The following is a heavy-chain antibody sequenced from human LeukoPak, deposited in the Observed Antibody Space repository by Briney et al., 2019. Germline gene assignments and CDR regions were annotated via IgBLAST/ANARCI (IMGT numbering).Heavy chain of an antibody. D-gene: IGHD3-16*02. CDR1: GFTFSSYW. V-gene: IGHV3-74*01. J-gene: IGHJ4*02. Sequence: GRSLRLSCAASGFTFSSYWMHWVRHAPGKGLVWVSRINSDGSSTSYADSVKGRFTISRDNAKNTLYLQMNSLRAEDTAVYYCARDGDLVIRPGLDYWGQGTLVTVSS. CDR2: INSDGSST. CDR3: ARDGDLVIRPGLDY.